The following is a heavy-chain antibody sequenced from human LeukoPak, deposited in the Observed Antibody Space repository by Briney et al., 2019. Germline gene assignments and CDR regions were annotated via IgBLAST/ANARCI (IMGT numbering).Heavy chain of an antibody. Sequence: ASVKVSCKASGYTFTSYGISWVRQAPGQGLEWMGWISAYNGNTNYAQKLQGRVTMTTDTSTSTAYMGLRSLRSDDTAVYYCARDGEGVTHYYYYYMDVWGKGTTVTVSS. V-gene: IGHV1-18*01. CDR1: GYTFTSYG. J-gene: IGHJ6*03. CDR3: ARDGEGVTHYYYYYMDV. D-gene: IGHD4-23*01. CDR2: ISAYNGNT.